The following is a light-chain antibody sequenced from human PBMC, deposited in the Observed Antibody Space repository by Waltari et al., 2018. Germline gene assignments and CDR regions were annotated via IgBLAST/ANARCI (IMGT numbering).Light chain of an antibody. CDR2: DAS. CDR1: QYINAD. J-gene: IGKJ5*01. V-gene: IGKV3-11*01. CDR3: AQRNDWPIT. Sequence: DIVLTQSPATLSLSPGERPPLSCRASQYINADLAWYQQKPGQAPRPFVYDASNRATGSPARVSGSGSGTDFTLTISSLDPEDSAVYYCAQRNDWPITFGQGTRVEIK.